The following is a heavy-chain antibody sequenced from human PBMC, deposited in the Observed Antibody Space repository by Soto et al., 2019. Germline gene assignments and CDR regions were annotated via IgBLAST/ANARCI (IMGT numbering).Heavy chain of an antibody. Sequence: SETLSLTCTVSGGSISSGFYYWGWIRQPPGKGLEWIGTIYYSGSTYYNPSLKSRVTISVDRSKNQFSLRLSSVTAADTAVYYCARQEYQLPNWFDPWGQGTLVTVSS. J-gene: IGHJ5*02. D-gene: IGHD2-2*01. CDR1: GGSISSGFYY. CDR2: IYYSGST. CDR3: ARQEYQLPNWFDP. V-gene: IGHV4-39*01.